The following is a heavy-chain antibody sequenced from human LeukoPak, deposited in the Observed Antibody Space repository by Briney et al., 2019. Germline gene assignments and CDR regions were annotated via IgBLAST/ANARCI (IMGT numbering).Heavy chain of an antibody. CDR3: AKERIQLWSRYFDY. D-gene: IGHD5-18*01. V-gene: IGHV3-23*01. CDR2: ISTSGDST. Sequence: GGSLRLSCAASGFTFYTYAMSWVRQAPGKGLEWVSGISTSGDSTYYADSVKGRFTISRDNSKNTLYLEMNSLRAEDTAVYYCAKERIQLWSRYFDYWGQGTLVTVSS. J-gene: IGHJ4*02. CDR1: GFTFYTYA.